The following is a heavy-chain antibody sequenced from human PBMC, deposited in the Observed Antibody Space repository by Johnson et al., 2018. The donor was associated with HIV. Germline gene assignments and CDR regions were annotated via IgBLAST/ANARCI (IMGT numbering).Heavy chain of an antibody. V-gene: IGHV3-33*06. CDR2: IGYDGSTK. CDR3: AKDLTYVISAFDI. Sequence: QVQLVESGGGLAQPGGSLRLSCAASGFTFSSYGMHWVRQAPGKGLEWVAVIGYDGSTKYYADPVKGRFTISRDNSKTTLYLQINSLTAEDTALYYCAKDLTYVISAFDIWGQGTMVTVSS. D-gene: IGHD3-10*02. CDR1: GFTFSSYG. J-gene: IGHJ3*02.